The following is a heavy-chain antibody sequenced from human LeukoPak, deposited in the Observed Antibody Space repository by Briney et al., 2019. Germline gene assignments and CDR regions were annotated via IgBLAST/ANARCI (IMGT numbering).Heavy chain of an antibody. Sequence: GGSLRLSCAASGFTFSSYAMRWVRHAPGEGLEWVLAITCSGGSTYYADSVKGRFTISRDNSKNTMYLQMNSLRAEDTAVYYCAEDVDFGVICDYWGQGTRVTVSS. CDR2: ITCSGGST. V-gene: IGHV3-23*01. J-gene: IGHJ4*02. D-gene: IGHD3-3*01. CDR3: AEDVDFGVICDY. CDR1: GFTFSSYA.